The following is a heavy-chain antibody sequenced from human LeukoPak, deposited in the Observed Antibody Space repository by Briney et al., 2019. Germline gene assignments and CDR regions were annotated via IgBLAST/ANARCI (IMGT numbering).Heavy chain of an antibody. J-gene: IGHJ3*02. CDR2: ISGSGKTI. Sequence: PGGSLRLSCAASGFTFSSYEMNWVRQAPGKGLEWVSYISGSGKTIYYVDSVKGRFTISRDNAKNSLYLQMNSLRAEDTAVYYCARVTLRSSGRHDVFDIWGQGTMVTVSS. CDR1: GFTFSSYE. D-gene: IGHD3-22*01. V-gene: IGHV3-48*03. CDR3: ARVTLRSSGRHDVFDI.